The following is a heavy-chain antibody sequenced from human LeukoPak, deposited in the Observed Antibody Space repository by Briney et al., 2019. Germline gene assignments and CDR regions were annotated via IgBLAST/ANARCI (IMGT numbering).Heavy chain of an antibody. D-gene: IGHD6-13*01. CDR3: ARTQQLVLRSPLDP. CDR2: INPNSGGT. Sequence: ASVKVSCKASGYTFTSYYMHWVRQAPGQGLEWMGWINPNSGGTNYAQKFQGRVTMTRDTSISTAYMELSSLRSEDTAVYYCARTQQLVLRSPLDPWGQGTLVTVSS. CDR1: GYTFTSYY. J-gene: IGHJ5*02. V-gene: IGHV1-2*02.